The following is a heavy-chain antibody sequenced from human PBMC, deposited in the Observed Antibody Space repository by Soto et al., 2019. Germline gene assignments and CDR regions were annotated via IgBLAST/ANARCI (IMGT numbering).Heavy chain of an antibody. D-gene: IGHD2-21*02. CDR3: ARGGHVVVVTAALDY. Sequence: QVQLMQSGAEVKKPGATVKVSGKACGDTFTDYYIHWVRQAPGQGLEWMGTVNPSGGHTTYAQHFLGRVTMTRDTSTSTLYMELTSLTSDDTAIYYCARGGHVVVVTAALDYWGQGTLVTVSS. V-gene: IGHV1-46*01. CDR2: VNPSGGHT. CDR1: GDTFTDYY. J-gene: IGHJ4*02.